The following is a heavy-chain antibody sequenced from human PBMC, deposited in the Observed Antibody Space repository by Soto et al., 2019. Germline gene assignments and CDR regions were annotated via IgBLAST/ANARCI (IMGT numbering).Heavy chain of an antibody. J-gene: IGHJ5*02. CDR2: ISKDSGRAT. V-gene: IGHV3-11*04. Sequence: GSLRLSCAASGFIFRDWFMSWIRQAPGKGLEWISYISKDSGRATRYADSVKGRFTISRDNAKNSLYLQMNSLRAEDTAVYYCAREGVGYYDILTGSREAWFDPWGQGTLVTVSS. CDR1: GFIFRDWF. CDR3: AREGVGYYDILTGSREAWFDP. D-gene: IGHD3-9*01.